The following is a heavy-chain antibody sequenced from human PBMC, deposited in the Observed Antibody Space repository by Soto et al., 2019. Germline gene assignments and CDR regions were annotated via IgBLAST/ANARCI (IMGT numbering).Heavy chain of an antibody. Sequence: LSLTCAVSGGSISSGGYSWSWIRQPPGKGLEWIGYIYHSGSTYYNPSLKSRVTISVDRSKNQFSLKLSSVTAADTAVYYCAREKMTTVTRGSYFDYWGQGTLVTVSS. V-gene: IGHV4-30-2*01. J-gene: IGHJ4*02. CDR1: GGSISSGGYS. CDR2: IYHSGST. CDR3: AREKMTTVTRGSYFDY. D-gene: IGHD4-17*01.